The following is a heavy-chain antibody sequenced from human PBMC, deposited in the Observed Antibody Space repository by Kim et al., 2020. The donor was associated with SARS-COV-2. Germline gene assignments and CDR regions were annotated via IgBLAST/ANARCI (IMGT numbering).Heavy chain of an antibody. CDR1: GGSFSGYY. D-gene: IGHD6-13*01. V-gene: IGHV4-34*01. J-gene: IGHJ5*02. CDR2: INHSGST. Sequence: SETLSLTCAVYGGSFSGYYWSWIRQPPGKGLEWIGEINHSGSTNYNPSLQSRLPIPVATPTNHSPLTLTSLPAADTAVSYCPRERSAWFPIPLRDHWGPG. CDR3: PRERSAWFPIPLRDH.